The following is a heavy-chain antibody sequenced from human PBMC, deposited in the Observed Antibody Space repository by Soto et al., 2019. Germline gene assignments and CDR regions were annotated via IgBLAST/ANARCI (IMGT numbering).Heavy chain of an antibody. Sequence: GGSLRLSCAASGFSFSTSWMHWVRQVPGKGLMWVSRISSDGRSTSYADSVRGRLTISRDNAKNTLYLQMNSLSVDDTAMYYCARDSTLVPSVDLDYMDVWGKGTTVTVSS. D-gene: IGHD3-3*02. CDR2: ISSDGRST. J-gene: IGHJ6*03. CDR3: ARDSTLVPSVDLDYMDV. CDR1: GFSFSTSW. V-gene: IGHV3-74*01.